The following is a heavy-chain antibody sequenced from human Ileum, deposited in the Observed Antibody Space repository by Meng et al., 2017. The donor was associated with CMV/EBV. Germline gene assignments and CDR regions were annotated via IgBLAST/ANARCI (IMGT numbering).Heavy chain of an antibody. CDR2: ISAYNGNN. CDR3: ARVRYSRPNWFDP. V-gene: IGHV1-18*01. J-gene: IGHJ5*02. Sequence: VALVDYGVEVKKPGGSGMDSSKDSVYYFTSYGISCVLQAPGQRREWMVWISAYNGNNTYEQQLQGRVTMTTDTSTSTAYMVLRSLRSDDTAVYYCARVRYSRPNWFDPWGQGTLVTVSS. D-gene: IGHD6-13*01. CDR1: VYYFTSYG.